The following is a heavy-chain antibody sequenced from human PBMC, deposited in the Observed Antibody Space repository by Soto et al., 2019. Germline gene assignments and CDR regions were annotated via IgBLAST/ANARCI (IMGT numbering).Heavy chain of an antibody. J-gene: IGHJ3*02. D-gene: IGHD3-22*01. CDR3: ARGALSYCDISGYYSGAAFGI. CDR2: ISAYNGNT. Sequence: QVQLVQSGAEVKKPGASVKVSCKASGYTFTSYGISWVRQAPGQGLEWMGRISAYNGNTNYAEKLQGRVTMTTDTSASTAFRVGRSLRSDDTAVYYCARGALSYCDISGYYSGAAFGIWGQGTMVTVSS. CDR1: GYTFTSYG. V-gene: IGHV1-18*01.